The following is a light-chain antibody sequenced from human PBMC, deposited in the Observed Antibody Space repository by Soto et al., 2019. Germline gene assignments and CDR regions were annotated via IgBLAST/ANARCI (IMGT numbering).Light chain of an antibody. Sequence: QSALTQPASVSGSPGQSISISCTGTSSNVGGYNYVSCYQQDPGKAPKLRNLGVSSRHSRVFKCFSGSKSGNTAPLPISGYPAADGAHYFCSPYTSTSTYWLFGGGTKLTVL. V-gene: IGLV2-14*01. CDR3: SPYTSTSTYWL. J-gene: IGLJ3*02. CDR2: GVS. CDR1: SSNVGGYNY.